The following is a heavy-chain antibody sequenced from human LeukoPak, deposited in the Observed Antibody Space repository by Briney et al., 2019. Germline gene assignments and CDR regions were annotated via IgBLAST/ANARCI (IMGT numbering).Heavy chain of an antibody. J-gene: IGHJ3*02. CDR1: GFTFSDYY. Sequence: PGGSLRLSCAASGFTFSDYYMSWIRQAPGKGLEWVSYISGSSSYTNDADSVKGRFTISRDNAKNSLYLQMNSLRAEDTAVYYCARDYRAFDIRGQGTMVTVSS. CDR3: ARDYRAFDI. V-gene: IGHV3-11*06. CDR2: ISGSSSYT. D-gene: IGHD3-16*02.